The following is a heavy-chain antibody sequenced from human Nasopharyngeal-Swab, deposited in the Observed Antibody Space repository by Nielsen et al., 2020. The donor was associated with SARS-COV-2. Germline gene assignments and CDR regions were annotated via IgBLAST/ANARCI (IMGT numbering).Heavy chain of an antibody. CDR2: ITGNGDST. Sequence: GGSLRLSCVASEFTFSSYTMSWVRRAPGKGLEWVSAITGNGDSTYYADSVRGRFTISRDNAKNTLYLQMNTLRAEDTAVYYCARSSGWAFDYWGQGTPVTVSS. CDR1: EFTFSSYT. D-gene: IGHD6-25*01. V-gene: IGHV3-23*01. CDR3: ARSSGWAFDY. J-gene: IGHJ4*02.